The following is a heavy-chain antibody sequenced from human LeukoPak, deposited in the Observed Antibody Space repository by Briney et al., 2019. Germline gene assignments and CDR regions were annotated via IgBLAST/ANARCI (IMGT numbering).Heavy chain of an antibody. J-gene: IGHJ5*02. V-gene: IGHV1-2*02. CDR1: GYTFTGYY. CDR2: INPNSGGT. D-gene: IGHD6-6*01. Sequence: ASVKVSCKASGYTFTGYYMHWVRQAPGQGLEWMGWINPNSGGTNYAQKFQGRVTMTRDTSISTAYMELSRLRSDDTAVYYCARCVGCSSSPLLRWFDPWGQGTLVTVSS. CDR3: ARCVGCSSSPLLRWFDP.